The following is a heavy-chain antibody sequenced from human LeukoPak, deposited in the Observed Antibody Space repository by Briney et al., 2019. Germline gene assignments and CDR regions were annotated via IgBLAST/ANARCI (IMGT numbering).Heavy chain of an antibody. D-gene: IGHD3-22*01. J-gene: IGHJ4*02. CDR2: IIPILGIA. V-gene: IGHV1-69*02. CDR1: GGTFSSYT. CDR3: ARPDYYYYGSSGYYYY. Sequence: SVKVSCKASGGTFSSYTISWVRQAPGQGLEWMGRIIPILGIANYAQKFQGRVTITADKSTSTAYMELSSLRSEVTAVYYCARPDYYYYGSSGYYYYWGQGTLVTVSS.